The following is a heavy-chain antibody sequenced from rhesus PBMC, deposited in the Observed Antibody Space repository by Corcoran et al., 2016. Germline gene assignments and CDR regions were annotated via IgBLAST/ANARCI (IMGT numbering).Heavy chain of an antibody. CDR3: AKARYYSSWSLVY. J-gene: IGHJ4*01. Sequence: EVQLVETGGGLVQPGGSLKLSCAASGFTFSSYGMSWVRLAPGKGLEWVSAINSGGGSTYYADSVKGRFTISRDNSKNTLSRQMNSLRAEDTAVYYCAKARYYSSWSLVYWGQGVLVTVSS. V-gene: IGHV3S5*01. CDR1: GFTFSSYG. D-gene: IGHD6-13*01. CDR2: INSGGGST.